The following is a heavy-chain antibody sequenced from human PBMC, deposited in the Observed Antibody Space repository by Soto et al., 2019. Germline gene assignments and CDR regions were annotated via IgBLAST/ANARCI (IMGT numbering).Heavy chain of an antibody. J-gene: IGHJ6*02. CDR3: ARVFFCYFGRACCSTDF. Sequence: SETLSLTCTVSGGSIALTTYYCTWVRQPPGKGLEWIGYVYYSGSADYNPSLKSRVTISVDTSKNQFSLKMNSVTAADTAVYFCARVFFCYFGRACCSTDFWCQG. V-gene: IGHV4-61*01. CDR1: GGSIALTTYY. CDR2: VYYSGSA. D-gene: IGHD3-9*01.